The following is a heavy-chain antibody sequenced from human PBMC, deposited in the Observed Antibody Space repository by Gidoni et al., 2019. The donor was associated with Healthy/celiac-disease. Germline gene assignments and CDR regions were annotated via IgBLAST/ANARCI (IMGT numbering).Heavy chain of an antibody. Sequence: EVQLVESGGGVVQPGRSLRLSCAASGFTFDDYAMHWVRQAPGKGLEWVSGISWNSGSIGYADSVKGRFTISRDNAKNSLYLQMNSLRAEDTALYYCATHHLHSNSPRYDYWGQGTLVTVSS. CDR1: GFTFDDYA. V-gene: IGHV3-9*01. J-gene: IGHJ4*02. CDR3: ATHHLHSNSPRYDY. D-gene: IGHD6-6*01. CDR2: ISWNSGSI.